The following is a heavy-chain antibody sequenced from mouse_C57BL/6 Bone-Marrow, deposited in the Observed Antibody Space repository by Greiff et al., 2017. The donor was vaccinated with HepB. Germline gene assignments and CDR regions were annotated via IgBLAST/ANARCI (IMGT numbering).Heavy chain of an antibody. V-gene: IGHV1-69*01. CDR3: AREGFITTP. CDR1: GYTFTSYW. J-gene: IGHJ2*01. CDR2: IDPSDSYT. D-gene: IGHD1-1*01. Sequence: QVQLQQPGAELVMPGASVKLSCKASGYTFTSYWMHWVKQRPGQGLEWIGEIDPSDSYTNYNQKFKGKSTLTVDKSSSTAYMQLSSLTSEDSAVYYCAREGFITTPWGQGTTLTVSS.